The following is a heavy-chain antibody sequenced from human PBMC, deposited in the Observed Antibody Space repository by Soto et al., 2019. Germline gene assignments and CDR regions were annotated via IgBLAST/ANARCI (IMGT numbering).Heavy chain of an antibody. D-gene: IGHD3-10*02. CDR3: ARGEDYGRGNYYYYYYMDV. V-gene: IGHV3-11*01. Sequence: PGGSLRLSCAASGFTFSDYYMSWIRQAPGKGLEWVSYISSSGSTIYYADSVKGRFTISRDNAKNSLYLQMNSLRAEDTAVYYCARGEDYGRGNYYYYYYMDVWGKGTTVTVSS. CDR2: ISSSGSTI. CDR1: GFTFSDYY. J-gene: IGHJ6*03.